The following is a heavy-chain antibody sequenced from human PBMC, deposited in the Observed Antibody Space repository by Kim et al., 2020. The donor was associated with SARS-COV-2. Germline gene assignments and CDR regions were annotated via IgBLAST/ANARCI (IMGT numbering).Heavy chain of an antibody. J-gene: IGHJ6*02. D-gene: IGHD3-3*01. CDR1: GFTFSSYV. Sequence: GGSLRLSCAASGFTFSSYVMSWVRQAPGKGLEWVSAITGSGDYTYYADSVKGRFTISRDNSKNTLYLHMNSLRGEDTAVYYCAKDVSSISLFGVVTRGGMDVWGQGTTVTVSS. V-gene: IGHV3-23*01. CDR3: AKDVSSISLFGVVTRGGMDV. CDR2: ITGSGDYT.